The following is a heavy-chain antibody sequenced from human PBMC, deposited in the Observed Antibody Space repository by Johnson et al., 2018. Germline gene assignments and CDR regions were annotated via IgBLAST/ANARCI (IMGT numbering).Heavy chain of an antibody. V-gene: IGHV3-30*18. Sequence: QVQLVQSGGGVVQPGRSLRLSCAASGFTFSSYGMHWVRQAPGKGLEWVAVISYDGSNKYYADSVKGRFTISRDNSKNTLYLQMSSLRAEDTAVYYCGKARHSLYDFQYYYDMDVWGKGTTVTVSS. CDR1: GFTFSSYG. CDR2: ISYDGSNK. J-gene: IGHJ6*03. CDR3: GKARHSLYDFQYYYDMDV. D-gene: IGHD3-3*01.